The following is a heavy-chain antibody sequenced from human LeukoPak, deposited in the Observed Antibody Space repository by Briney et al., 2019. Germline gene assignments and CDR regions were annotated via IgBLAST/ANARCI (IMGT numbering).Heavy chain of an antibody. CDR2: ISGSSTYI. CDR3: ASFRDYSNCN. V-gene: IGHV3-21*01. Sequence: TPGGSLRLSCAASGFAFSSYSMNWVRQAPGKGLEWVSSISGSSTYIFYADSVKGRFTISRDNAKNSLYLQMNSLRAEDTAVYYCASFRDYSNCNWGQGTLVTVSS. CDR1: GFAFSSYS. D-gene: IGHD4-11*01. J-gene: IGHJ4*02.